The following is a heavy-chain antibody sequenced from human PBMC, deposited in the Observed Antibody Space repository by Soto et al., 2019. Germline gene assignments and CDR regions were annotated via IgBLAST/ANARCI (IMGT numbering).Heavy chain of an antibody. Sequence: EVQLVESGGGLVKPGGSLRLSCAASGFTISSYSMNWVRQAPGKGLEWVSSISSSSSYIYYADSVKGRFTISRDNAKNSLYLQMNSLRAEETAVYYCARESSAGYSSGWYVPPDSWGQGTLVTVSS. J-gene: IGHJ5*01. D-gene: IGHD6-19*01. CDR1: GFTISSYS. V-gene: IGHV3-21*01. CDR3: ARESSAGYSSGWYVPPDS. CDR2: ISSSSSYI.